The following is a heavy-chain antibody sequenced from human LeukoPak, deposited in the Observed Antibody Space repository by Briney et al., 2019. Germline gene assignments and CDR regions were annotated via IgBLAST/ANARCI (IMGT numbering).Heavy chain of an antibody. Sequence: GGSLRLSCAASGNYWMHWVRQAPGKGLVWVSHINSDGSWTSYADSVKGRFTISKDNTKNTVYLQMNSLRAEDTAVYYCVSFYETYWGRGTLVTVSS. CDR1: GNYW. CDR2: INSDGSWT. V-gene: IGHV3-74*01. D-gene: IGHD2/OR15-2a*01. CDR3: VSFYETY. J-gene: IGHJ4*02.